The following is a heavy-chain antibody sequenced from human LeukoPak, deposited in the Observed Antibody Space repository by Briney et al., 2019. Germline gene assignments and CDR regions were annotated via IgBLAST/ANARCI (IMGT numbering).Heavy chain of an antibody. J-gene: IGHJ4*02. CDR2: IHYGGST. V-gene: IGHV4-38-2*02. CDR3: ARNLKYYDILAGYYKPSYFDY. D-gene: IGHD3-9*01. CDR1: GYSISSGYY. Sequence: PSETLSLTCTVSGYSISSGYYWGWIRQPPGKGLEWIGSIHYGGSTYYSPSLKSRVTISVDTSKNQFSLKLNSVTAADTAVYYCARNLKYYDILAGYYKPSYFDYWGQGALVTVSS.